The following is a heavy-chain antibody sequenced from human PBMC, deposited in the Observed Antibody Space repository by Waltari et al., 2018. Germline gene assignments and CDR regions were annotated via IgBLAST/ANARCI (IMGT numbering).Heavy chain of an antibody. CDR3: AGGPGLYFFDY. V-gene: IGHV3-30*03. CDR1: GFALSNYG. CDR2: ILYHGRYK. Sequence: QAHLVESGGGVVQPGRSLPLSCTAVGFALSNYGMHWVRKVPGKGLDWVAFILYHGRYKYYADSVKGRFTISRDNSANTLYLQMSGLRADDTAVYYCAGGPGLYFFDYWGQGTLVTVAS. J-gene: IGHJ4*02.